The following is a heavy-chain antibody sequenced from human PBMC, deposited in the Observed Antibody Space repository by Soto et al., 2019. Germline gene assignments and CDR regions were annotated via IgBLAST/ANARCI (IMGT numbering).Heavy chain of an antibody. V-gene: IGHV4-39*01. Sequence: QLQLQESGPGLVKPSETLSLTCTVSGGSLSSNTHYWGWIRQPPGKGLEWIGSIHFSGSTYYNPSLKSRVTISVDTSKNQFSLKLRSVTAAETALYSCARGRNSGYIFDYWGQGTLVTDSS. J-gene: IGHJ4*02. CDR2: IHFSGST. CDR1: GGSLSSNTHY. D-gene: IGHD5-12*01. CDR3: ARGRNSGYIFDY.